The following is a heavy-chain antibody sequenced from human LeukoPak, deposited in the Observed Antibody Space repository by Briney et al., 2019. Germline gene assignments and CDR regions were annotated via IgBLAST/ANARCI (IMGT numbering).Heavy chain of an antibody. D-gene: IGHD3/OR15-3a*01. CDR3: AYWTQR. J-gene: IGHJ4*02. Sequence: PPQTLSLTCAISGDSISSNDAAWYWLRQSPSRGLEWLGRTYYRSKWSSDYAVSVKSRIAINSDTSRNQISLQLNSVTPEDTAVYYCAYWTQRWGPGISVTVSS. V-gene: IGHV6-1*01. CDR1: GDSISSNDAA. CDR2: TYYRSKWSS.